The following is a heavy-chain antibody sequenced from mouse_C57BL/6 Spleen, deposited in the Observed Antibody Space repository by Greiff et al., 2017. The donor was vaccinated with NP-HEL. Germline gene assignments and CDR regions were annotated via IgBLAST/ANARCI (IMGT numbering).Heavy chain of an antibody. D-gene: IGHD1-1*01. CDR3: ARRFYYYGSSPFAY. J-gene: IGHJ3*01. Sequence: QVQLQQPGAELVKPGASVKLSCKASGYTFTSYWMHWVKQRPGQGLEWIGMIHPNSGSTNYNEKFKRKATLTVDKSYSTAYMQLSSLTSEDSAVYYCARRFYYYGSSPFAYWGQGTLVTVSA. CDR2: IHPNSGST. CDR1: GYTFTSYW. V-gene: IGHV1-64*01.